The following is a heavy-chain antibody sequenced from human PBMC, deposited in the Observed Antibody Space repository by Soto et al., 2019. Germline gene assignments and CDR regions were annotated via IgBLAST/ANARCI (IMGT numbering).Heavy chain of an antibody. D-gene: IGHD3-3*01. CDR2: IYYSGST. CDR1: GGSISSYY. V-gene: IGHV4-59*01. J-gene: IGHJ5*02. Sequence: WETLSLTCTVPGGSISSYYWSWIRQPPLNVLEWIGYIYYSGSTNYNPSLKSRVTISVDTSKNQFSLKLSSVTAADTAVYYCARGEYDFWSGYYPPARFDPWGQGTLVTVSS. CDR3: ARGEYDFWSGYYPPARFDP.